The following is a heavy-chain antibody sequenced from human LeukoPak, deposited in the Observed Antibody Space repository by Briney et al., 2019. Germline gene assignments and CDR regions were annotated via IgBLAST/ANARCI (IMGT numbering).Heavy chain of an antibody. CDR2: INHSGST. D-gene: IGHD6-6*01. J-gene: IGHJ6*03. CDR3: ASEGKYSSSEGYYYMDV. Sequence: SETLSLTRAVYGGSFSGYYWSWIRQPPGKGLEWIGEINHSGSTNYNPSLKSRVTISVDTSKNQFSLKLSSVTAADTAVYYCASEGKYSSSEGYYYMDVWGKGTTVTVSS. CDR1: GGSFSGYY. V-gene: IGHV4-34*01.